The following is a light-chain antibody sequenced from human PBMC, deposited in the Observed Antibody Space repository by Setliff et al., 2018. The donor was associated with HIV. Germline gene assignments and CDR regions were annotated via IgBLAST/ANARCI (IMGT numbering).Light chain of an antibody. CDR1: SSDVGSYNF. CDR3: CSYTSSLTDV. CDR2: DVS. J-gene: IGLJ1*01. V-gene: IGLV2-14*03. Sequence: SALTQPASVSGSPGQSITISCSGTSSDVGSYNFVSWYQQHPGKAPQLIIYDVSQRPSGVSSRFSGSKSGNTASLTISGLQAEDQADYYCCSYTSSLTDVFGTGTKVTVL.